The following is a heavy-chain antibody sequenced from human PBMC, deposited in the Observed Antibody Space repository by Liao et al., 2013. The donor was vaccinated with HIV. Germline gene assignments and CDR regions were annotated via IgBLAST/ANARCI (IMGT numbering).Heavy chain of an antibody. CDR3: ARTQSGYYYYYSGRR. J-gene: IGHJ6*03. CDR2: IYYSGST. Sequence: QVQLQESGPGLVKPSETLSLTCTVSGGSISSYYWSWIRQPPGKGLEWIGYIYYSGSTNYNPSLKSRVTISVDTSKNQFSLKLSSVTAADTAVYYCARTQSGYYYYYSGRRGDKGTTVTVSS. V-gene: IGHV4-59*01. D-gene: IGHD3-10*01. CDR1: GGSISSYY.